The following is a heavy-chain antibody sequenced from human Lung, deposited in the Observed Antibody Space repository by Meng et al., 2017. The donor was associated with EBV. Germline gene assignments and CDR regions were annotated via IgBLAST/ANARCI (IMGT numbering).Heavy chain of an antibody. D-gene: IGHD3-10*01. CDR3: ATTTVRGVNWIDP. V-gene: IGHV4-59*06. J-gene: IGHJ5*02. CDR2: IYYSGST. CDR1: GVSISSYY. Sequence: QGQLQQWGAGLLKPSETLSLTCAVYGVSISSYYWSWIRQPAGKGLEWIGYIYYSGSTYYNPSLKNRVTISVDTSKNQFSLNLTFVTAADTAVYYCATTTVRGVNWIDPWGQGTLVTVSS.